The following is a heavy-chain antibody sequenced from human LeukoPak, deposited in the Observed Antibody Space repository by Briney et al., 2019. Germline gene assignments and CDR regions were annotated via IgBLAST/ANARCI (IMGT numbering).Heavy chain of an antibody. J-gene: IGHJ3*02. Sequence: SETLSLICAVYGGSFSGYYWSWIRQPPGKGLEWIGEINHSGSTNYNPSLKSRVTISVDTSKNQFSLKLSSVTAADTAVYYCARGYSSSWYEGDAFDIWGQGTMVTVSS. CDR3: ARGYSSSWYEGDAFDI. V-gene: IGHV4-34*01. D-gene: IGHD6-13*01. CDR1: GGSFSGYY. CDR2: INHSGST.